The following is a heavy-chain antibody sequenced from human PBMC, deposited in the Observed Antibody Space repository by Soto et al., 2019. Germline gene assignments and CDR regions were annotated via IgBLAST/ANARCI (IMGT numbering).Heavy chain of an antibody. J-gene: IGHJ4*02. CDR2: VYYSGST. CDR3: ARVRLIGGTYCFDY. CDR1: GVSMTSYY. Sequence: QVQLQESGPGLVKPSETLSLTCTVSGVSMTSYYWSWVRQPPGKGLEWIGYVYYSGSTTYNPSLESRVTIYVDTSKNQFPLKVTSVTPADTAVYYCARVRLIGGTYCFDYWGQGTLVTVSS. V-gene: IGHV4-59*01. D-gene: IGHD1-26*01.